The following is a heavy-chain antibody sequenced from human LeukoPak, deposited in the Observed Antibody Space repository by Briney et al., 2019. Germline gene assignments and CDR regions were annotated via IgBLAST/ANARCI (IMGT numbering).Heavy chain of an antibody. Sequence: GGSLRLSCAASGFTFSSYAMHWVRQAPGKGLEWVAVISYDGSNKYYADSVKGRFTISRDNSKNTLYLQMNSLRAEDTAVYYCARSGAGFGRYYFDYWGQGTLVTVSS. J-gene: IGHJ4*02. CDR3: ARSGAGFGRYYFDY. CDR1: GFTFSSYA. D-gene: IGHD6-19*01. CDR2: ISYDGSNK. V-gene: IGHV3-30*04.